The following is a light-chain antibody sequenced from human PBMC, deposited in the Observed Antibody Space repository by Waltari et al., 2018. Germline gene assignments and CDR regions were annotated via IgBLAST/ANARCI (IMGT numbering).Light chain of an antibody. Sequence: EIVLTQSPGTLSLSPGERATRSCRASQSVSRTLAWYQHKPGHAPRLLIYGASSRATGIPDRFSGSGSGTDFSHTISSLEPEDFAVYFCQHYVRLPVTCGQGTKVEIK. V-gene: IGKV3-20*01. J-gene: IGKJ1*01. CDR3: QHYVRLPVT. CDR2: GAS. CDR1: QSVSRT.